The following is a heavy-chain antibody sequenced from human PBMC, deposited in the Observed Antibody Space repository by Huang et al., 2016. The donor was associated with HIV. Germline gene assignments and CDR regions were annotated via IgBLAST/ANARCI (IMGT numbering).Heavy chain of an antibody. Sequence: QVQLQQWGAGLLKPSETLSLTCAVYGGSLSGYSWNWIRQSPGKALEWIGQINPTGGTDYNPSLRSRVSISTDTSKNQFSLKLTSVSAADTAVYYCAREFMISFGGPFDPWGHGNLVTVSS. D-gene: IGHD3-16*01. J-gene: IGHJ5*02. CDR1: GGSLSGYS. CDR2: INPTGGT. CDR3: AREFMISFGGPFDP. V-gene: IGHV4-34*02.